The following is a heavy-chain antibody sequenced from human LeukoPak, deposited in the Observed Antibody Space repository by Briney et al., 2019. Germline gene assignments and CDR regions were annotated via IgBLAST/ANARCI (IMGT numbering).Heavy chain of an antibody. D-gene: IGHD2-21*02. CDR3: VRARLIRLENFFDY. CDR1: GFTFSNHE. V-gene: IGHV3-48*03. J-gene: IGHJ4*02. CDR2: TSRGGSDI. Sequence: GGSLRLSCATSGFTFSNHEMNWVRQAPRKGLEWVAYTSRGGSDISYADSVKGRFTISTDNANSSLYLQMNSLRAEDTAVYFCVRARLIRLENFFDYWGKGTLVTVSS.